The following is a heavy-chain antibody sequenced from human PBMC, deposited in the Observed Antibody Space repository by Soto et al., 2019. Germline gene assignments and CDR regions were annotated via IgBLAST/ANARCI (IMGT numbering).Heavy chain of an antibody. CDR3: ARGAVVNLVRGIMGGNWVDP. D-gene: IGHD3-10*01. J-gene: IGHJ5*02. CDR1: GASIISLDYY. CDR2: IYHTGAT. V-gene: IGHV4-30-4*01. Sequence: QVQLQESGPGLVKPSQTLSLTCTVSGASIISLDYYWTWIRQPPGKGLEWIGHIYHTGATYYNPSLGSRAIMSVDTANNQFSLKLSSVAAADTAVFYCARGAVVNLVRGIMGGNWVDPWGHRALGTVSS.